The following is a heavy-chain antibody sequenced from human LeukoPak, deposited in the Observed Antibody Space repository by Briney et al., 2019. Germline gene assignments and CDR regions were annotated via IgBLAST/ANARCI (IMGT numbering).Heavy chain of an antibody. CDR1: GGSINSGSYY. CDR2: IYTRGTT. CDR3: AIVRGSSGSYEYYHYRDV. D-gene: IGHD1-26*01. V-gene: IGHV4-61*02. J-gene: IGHJ6*03. Sequence: SETLSLTCTVSGGSINSGSYYWSWIRQPAGKGLEWIGRIYTRGTTKYNPSLKSRVTMSVDTSKKQFSLKLSSVTAADTAVYYCAIVRGSSGSYEYYHYRDVWGKGTTVTISS.